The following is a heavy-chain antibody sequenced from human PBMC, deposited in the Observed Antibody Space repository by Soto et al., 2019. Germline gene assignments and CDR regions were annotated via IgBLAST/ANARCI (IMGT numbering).Heavy chain of an antibody. CDR3: ARGRGSYYPYYYGMDV. CDR2: ISGSGGST. D-gene: IGHD1-26*01. Sequence: PGGSLRLSCAASGFTFSSYAMSWVRQAPGKGLEWVSAISGSGGSTYYADSVKGRFTISRDNSKNTPYLQMNSLRAEDTAVYYCARGRGSYYPYYYGMDVWGQGTTVTVSS. CDR1: GFTFSSYA. V-gene: IGHV3-23*01. J-gene: IGHJ6*02.